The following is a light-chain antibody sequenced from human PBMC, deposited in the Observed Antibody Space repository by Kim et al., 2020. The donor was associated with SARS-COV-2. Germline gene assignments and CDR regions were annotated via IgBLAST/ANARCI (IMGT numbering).Light chain of an antibody. J-gene: IGKJ2*01. Sequence: IVMTQSPGTLSVSPGERATLSCRASQSVSNKLAWYQQKPGQAPRLLIYGASTRTTGIPARFSGSGSGTEFTLTISSLQSEDFAVYYCQQYNNWPPYTFGQGTKVEIK. CDR1: QSVSNK. CDR3: QQYNNWPPYT. CDR2: GAS. V-gene: IGKV3-15*01.